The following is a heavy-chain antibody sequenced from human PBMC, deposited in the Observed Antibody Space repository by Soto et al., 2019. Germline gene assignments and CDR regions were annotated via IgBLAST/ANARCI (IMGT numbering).Heavy chain of an antibody. Sequence: QVQLQESGPGLVKPSQTLSLTCTVSGGSVNSGVYYWTWIRQHPGKGLEWIGYIYYSGTTYYNPSLKSRPTISIDTSRNQFSLKVSSVTAADTAVYYCAGEDSQGYYCDYWGQGTLVTVSS. D-gene: IGHD2-15*01. CDR1: GGSVNSGVYY. J-gene: IGHJ4*02. CDR2: IYYSGTT. CDR3: AGEDSQGYYCDY. V-gene: IGHV4-31*02.